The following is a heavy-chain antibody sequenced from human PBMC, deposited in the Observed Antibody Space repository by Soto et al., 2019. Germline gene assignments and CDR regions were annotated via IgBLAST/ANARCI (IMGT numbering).Heavy chain of an antibody. CDR2: IKQDGSET. Sequence: EVQLVESGGGLVQPGGSLSLSCAASGFTFSTYWMTWVRPAPGKGLEWLANIKQDGSETHCLDSVKGRFAISRDNSTNSLYLQMNSLRAEDKAVYYCARLRGDYCDYWGQGTLVAVSS. D-gene: IGHD3-22*01. CDR3: ARLRGDYCDY. J-gene: IGHJ4*02. V-gene: IGHV3-7*01. CDR1: GFTFSTYW.